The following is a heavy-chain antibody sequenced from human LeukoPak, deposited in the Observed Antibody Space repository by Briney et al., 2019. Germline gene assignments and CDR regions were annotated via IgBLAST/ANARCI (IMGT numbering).Heavy chain of an antibody. D-gene: IGHD5/OR15-5a*01. CDR3: ARDKGSIYESSDSYVGYRYYGMDV. V-gene: IGHV4-59*01. CDR1: GASLGSDY. J-gene: IGHJ6*02. Sequence: SETLSLTCTVSGASLGSDYWSWIRQPPGKGLEWIGYIFYDGTANLNPSLKSRLTMSVDTSKNQFSLKLNSVTAADTAVYYCARDKGSIYESSDSYVGYRYYGMDVWGQGTTVIVSS. CDR2: IFYDGTA.